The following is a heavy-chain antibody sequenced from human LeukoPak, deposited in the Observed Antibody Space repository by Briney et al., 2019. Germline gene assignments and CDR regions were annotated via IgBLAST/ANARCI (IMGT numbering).Heavy chain of an antibody. Sequence: GGSLRLSCAASEFTFSGHQMSWVRQAPGKGPEWVAKIIQDGSEEYYLDSVKGRFIISRDNGKNSLYLEMNSLRGEDTAVYYCARDWRQDNAFDLWGRGTMVTVSS. CDR1: EFTFSGHQ. CDR3: ARDWRQDNAFDL. CDR2: IIQDGSEE. D-gene: IGHD2-15*01. J-gene: IGHJ3*01. V-gene: IGHV3-7*01.